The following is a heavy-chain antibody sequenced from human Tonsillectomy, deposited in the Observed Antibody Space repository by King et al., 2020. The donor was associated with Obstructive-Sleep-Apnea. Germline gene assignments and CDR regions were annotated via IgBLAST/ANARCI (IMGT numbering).Heavy chain of an antibody. CDR3: ARSGRADYSDYRDDWFDP. V-gene: IGHV3-30*04. J-gene: IGHJ5*02. CDR1: GFSFSDYR. Sequence: VQLVESGGGLVQPGRSLRLSCAASGFSFSDYRMNWVRQAPGKGLEWVAVISYDGSDEYNADSVKGRFSISRDNSKNTLYLQMNNLRPEATAVYYCARSGRADYSDYRDDWFDPWGQGTLVTVSS. CDR2: ISYDGSDE. D-gene: IGHD4-11*01.